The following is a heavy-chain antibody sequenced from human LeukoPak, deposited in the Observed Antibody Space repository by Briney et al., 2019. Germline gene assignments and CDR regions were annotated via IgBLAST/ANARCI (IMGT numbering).Heavy chain of an antibody. J-gene: IGHJ4*02. CDR1: GGSISGSSYY. CDR2: IFYVGDT. CDR3: ARHLGNRYVRFDQ. V-gene: IGHV4-39*01. Sequence: SETLSLTCTVSGGSISGSSYYWGWIRQPPGKGQEWIGTIFYVGDTYYNPSLESRLSISVDTSKNEFYLRLSSVTAADTAVYYCARHLGNRYVRFDQWGQGTVVTVSS. D-gene: IGHD1/OR15-1a*01.